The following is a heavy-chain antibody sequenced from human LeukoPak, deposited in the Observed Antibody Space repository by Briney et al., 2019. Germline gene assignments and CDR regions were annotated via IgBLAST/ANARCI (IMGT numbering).Heavy chain of an antibody. CDR1: GGSISSYY. CDR2: IYHSGST. D-gene: IGHD3-9*01. J-gene: IGHJ3*02. V-gene: IGHV4-59*01. Sequence: SETLSLTCTVSGGSISSYYWSWIRQPPGKGLEWIGYIYHSGSTNYNPSLKSRVTISVDTSKNQFSLKLSSVTAADTAVYYCARVKNYDILTGYYPPVAFDIWGQGTMVTVSS. CDR3: ARVKNYDILTGYYPPVAFDI.